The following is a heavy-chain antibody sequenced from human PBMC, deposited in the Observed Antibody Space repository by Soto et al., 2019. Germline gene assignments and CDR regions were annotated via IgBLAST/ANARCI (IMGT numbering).Heavy chain of an antibody. J-gene: IGHJ4*02. V-gene: IGHV3-21*01. Sequence: GGSLRLSCAASGFTFSSYSMNWVRQAPGKGLEWVSSISSSSTYIHYGDSVKGRFTISRDNAKNSLNLQMNSLRAEDTALYFCARDTNYYASGSGVDYWGQGILVTVSS. CDR1: GFTFSSYS. CDR2: ISSSSTYI. CDR3: ARDTNYYASGSGVDY. D-gene: IGHD3-10*01.